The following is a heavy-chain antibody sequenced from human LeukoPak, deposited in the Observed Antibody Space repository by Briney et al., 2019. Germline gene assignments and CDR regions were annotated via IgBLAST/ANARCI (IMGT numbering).Heavy chain of an antibody. V-gene: IGHV1-69*13. D-gene: IGHD2-21*01. J-gene: IGHJ3*02. Sequence: SVKVSCKASGGTFSSYAISRVRQAPGQGLEWMGGIIPIFGTANYAQKFQGRVTITADESTSTAYMELSSLRSEDTAVYYCARTPPHLAYCGGDCYFGAFDIWGQGTMVTVSS. CDR1: GGTFSSYA. CDR2: IIPIFGTA. CDR3: ARTPPHLAYCGGDCYFGAFDI.